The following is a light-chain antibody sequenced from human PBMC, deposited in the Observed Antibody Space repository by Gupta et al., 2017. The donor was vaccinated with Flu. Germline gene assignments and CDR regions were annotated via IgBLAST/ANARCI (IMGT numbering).Light chain of an antibody. CDR1: ALPKHY. CDR2: KDS. Sequence: SYALPQPPSVSVSPGQTARTTGSGSALPKHYAYWYQQNPGQAPLLLIYKDSGRPSGIPERFSGSKSETTVTLTISGVQAEDEADYYCHSAESSGNDVVFGGGTKLTVL. V-gene: IGLV3-25*02. CDR3: HSAESSGNDVV. J-gene: IGLJ2*01.